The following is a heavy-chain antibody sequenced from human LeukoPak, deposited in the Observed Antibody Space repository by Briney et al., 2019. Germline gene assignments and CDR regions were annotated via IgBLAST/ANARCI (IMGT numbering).Heavy chain of an antibody. CDR2: IDHSGST. J-gene: IGHJ6*03. CDR3: ARGSYYYDSRGYYSRIYYYYMDV. V-gene: IGHV4-34*01. CDR1: GGSFSGYY. Sequence: SETLSLTCAVYGGSFSGYYWSWIRQPPGKGLEWIGEIDHSGSTNYNPSLKSRVTISVDTSKNQFSLKLSSVTAADTAVYYCARGSYYYDSRGYYSRIYYYYMDVWRKGTTVTVSS. D-gene: IGHD3-22*01.